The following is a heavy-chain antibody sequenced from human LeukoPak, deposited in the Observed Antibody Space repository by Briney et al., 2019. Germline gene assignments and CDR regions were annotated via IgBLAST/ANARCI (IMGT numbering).Heavy chain of an antibody. Sequence: TGGSLRLSCAASGFTVSSNSMVWVRQAPGEGLAWVAVVYAGGITNYADSVKGRFIISRDDSKDTLYLQMNSLRAEDTGVYYCAKEKGFYFDYWGQGTLVTVSS. V-gene: IGHV3-66*01. CDR1: GFTVSSNS. CDR2: VYAGGIT. J-gene: IGHJ4*02. CDR3: AKEKGFYFDY.